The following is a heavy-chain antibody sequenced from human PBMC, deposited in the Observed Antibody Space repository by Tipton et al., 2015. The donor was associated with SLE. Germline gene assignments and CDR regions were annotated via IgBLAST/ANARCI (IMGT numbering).Heavy chain of an antibody. Sequence: TLSLTCTVSSGSISNSNYFWAWIRQPPGKGLEWIGSIYHTGSINYNPSLRSRVSISIDTSKNQFSLRLTTLTDADTATYYCTRDVEFSSVSIFGVLPWGQGLHVTVSS. V-gene: IGHV4-39*07. D-gene: IGHD3-3*01. CDR1: SGSISNSNYF. CDR2: IYHTGSI. J-gene: IGHJ4*02. CDR3: TRDVEFSSVSIFGVLP.